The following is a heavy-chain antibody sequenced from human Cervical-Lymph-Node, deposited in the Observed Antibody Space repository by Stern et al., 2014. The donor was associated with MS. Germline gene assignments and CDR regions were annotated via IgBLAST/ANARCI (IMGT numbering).Heavy chain of an antibody. V-gene: IGHV3-33*01. J-gene: IGHJ4*02. CDR2: TWYEGGND. D-gene: IGHD3-16*01. CDR3: ARWGEETNYSPDF. CDR1: GFTFSAYG. Sequence: VQLVESGGGVVQPGRSLRLSCAASGFTFSAYGMHWVRQAPGKGLEWVAVTWYEGGNDYYADSVKGRFTISRDNSKHTLHLHMTSLRAEDTAVYFCARWGEETNYSPDFWGQGTLVTVSS.